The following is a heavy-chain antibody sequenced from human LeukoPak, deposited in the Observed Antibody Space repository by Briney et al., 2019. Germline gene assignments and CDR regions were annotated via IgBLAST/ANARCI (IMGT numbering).Heavy chain of an antibody. CDR1: GLSFSSYA. CDR2: ISSSGGST. Sequence: GGSLRLSCEGSGLSFSSYAMSWVRQAPGKGLEWVSGISSSGGSTYYADSVKGRFTISRDNSKNTLYLQMNSLRAEDTAVYYCAKDSYSAYDSDAFDIWGQGTMVTVSS. D-gene: IGHD5-12*01. V-gene: IGHV3-23*01. J-gene: IGHJ3*02. CDR3: AKDSYSAYDSDAFDI.